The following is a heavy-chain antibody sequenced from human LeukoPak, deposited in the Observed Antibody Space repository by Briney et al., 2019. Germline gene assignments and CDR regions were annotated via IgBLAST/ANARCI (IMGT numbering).Heavy chain of an antibody. CDR1: GGSFSGYD. V-gene: IGHV4-34*01. Sequence: PSETLSLTCAVYGGSFSGYDWSWIRQPPGKGLEGIGEINNSGSANYNPSLKSRVTISVDTSKNQFSLKLSSVNAADTAVYYCAARPNPVVPAPILRFGPWSYYSSIYLCGDGTTLTVSS. J-gene: IGHJ6*02. CDR3: AARPNPVVPAPILRFGPWSYYSSIYL. CDR2: INNSGSA. D-gene: IGHD2-2*02.